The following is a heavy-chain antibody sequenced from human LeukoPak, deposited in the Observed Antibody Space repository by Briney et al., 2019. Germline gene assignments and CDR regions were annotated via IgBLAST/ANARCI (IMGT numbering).Heavy chain of an antibody. V-gene: IGHV3-43*02. CDR3: AKAENYYDSSGYYFPED. Sequence: GGSLRLSCAASGFTFDDYAMHWVRQAPGKGLEWVSLISGDGSSTYYADSVKGRFTISRDNSKNSLYLQVNSLRTEDTALYYCAKAENYYDSSGYYFPEDWGQGTLVTVSS. CDR2: ISGDGSST. J-gene: IGHJ4*02. CDR1: GFTFDDYA. D-gene: IGHD3-22*01.